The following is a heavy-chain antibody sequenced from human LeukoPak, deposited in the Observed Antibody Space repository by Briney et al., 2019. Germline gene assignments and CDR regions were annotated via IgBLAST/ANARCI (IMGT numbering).Heavy chain of an antibody. Sequence: SVTVSFTASGYTFTGYYIHWVRQAPGQGLEWMGGIIPIFGTANYAQKFQGRVTITADESTSTAYMELSSLRSEDTAVYYCARVRNYYGSGSYGGYYFDYWGQGTLVTVSS. CDR1: GYTFTGYY. V-gene: IGHV1-69*13. CDR3: ARVRNYYGSGSYGGYYFDY. J-gene: IGHJ4*02. CDR2: IIPIFGTA. D-gene: IGHD3-10*01.